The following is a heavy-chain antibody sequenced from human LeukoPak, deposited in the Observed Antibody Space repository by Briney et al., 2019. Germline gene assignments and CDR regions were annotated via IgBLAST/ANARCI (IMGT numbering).Heavy chain of an antibody. J-gene: IGHJ4*02. CDR2: IRSKANSYAT. CDR1: GFTFSGSA. CDR3: TTEAKAVVTPYFDY. V-gene: IGHV3-73*01. Sequence: GGSLRLSCAASGFTFSGSAMHWVRQASGKGLEWVGRIRSKANSYATAYAASVKGRFTISRDDSKNTAYLQMNSLKTEDTAVYYCTTEAKAVVTPYFDYWGQGTLVTVSS. D-gene: IGHD4-23*01.